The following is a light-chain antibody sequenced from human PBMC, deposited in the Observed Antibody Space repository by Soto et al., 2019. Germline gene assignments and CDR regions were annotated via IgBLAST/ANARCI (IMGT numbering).Light chain of an antibody. CDR2: KAS. Sequence: DSHMTQSPSTLSASVGDRVTITCRASQSISTFLAWYQRKPGKAPNLLIYKASSLESGVPSRFSGSGSGTEFTLTINSLQPDDFATYYCQQYNAYPYTFGQGTRLEIK. CDR1: QSISTF. J-gene: IGKJ5*01. CDR3: QQYNAYPYT. V-gene: IGKV1-5*03.